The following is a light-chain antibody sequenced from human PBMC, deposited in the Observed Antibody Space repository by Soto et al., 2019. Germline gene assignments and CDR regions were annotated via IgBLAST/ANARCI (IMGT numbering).Light chain of an antibody. CDR2: SND. Sequence: HSVLTQPPAASGTPGQRVTISCSGSSSNIGTNTVNWYQQLPGTAPKLLIYSNDLRPSGVPDRFSGSKSGTSASLAISGLQSEDEADYYCEAWDDSLYGAVFGGGTKVTVL. J-gene: IGLJ2*01. CDR1: SSNIGTNT. V-gene: IGLV1-44*01. CDR3: EAWDDSLYGAV.